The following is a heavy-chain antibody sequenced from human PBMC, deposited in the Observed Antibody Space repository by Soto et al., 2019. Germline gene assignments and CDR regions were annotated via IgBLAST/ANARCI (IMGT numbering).Heavy chain of an antibody. J-gene: IGHJ5*02. CDR2: LYYSGTT. V-gene: IGHV4-61*01. CDR3: AREDTAHDLPFEP. D-gene: IGHD5-18*01. Sequence: SETLYLTCTVSGGSISSGYYYCSWLRQPPGKGLEWIGYLYYSGTTNYNPSLKSRAAISIDTSKNQFSLKLNSVTAADTAVYYCAREDTAHDLPFEPWGQGIMVTVSS. CDR1: GGSISSGYYY.